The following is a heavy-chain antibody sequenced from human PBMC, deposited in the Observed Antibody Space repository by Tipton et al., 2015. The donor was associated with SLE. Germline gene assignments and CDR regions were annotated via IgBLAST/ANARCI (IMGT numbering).Heavy chain of an antibody. V-gene: IGHV4-30-4*08. CDR2: IYYSGST. CDR1: GGSISSYY. Sequence: GLVKPSETLSLTCTVSGGSISSYYWSWIRQPPGKGLEWIGYIYYSGSTYYNPSLKSRVTISVDTSKNQFSLKLSSVTAADTAVYYCARGRWLESLDYWGQGTLVTVSS. D-gene: IGHD6-19*01. CDR3: ARGRWLESLDY. J-gene: IGHJ4*02.